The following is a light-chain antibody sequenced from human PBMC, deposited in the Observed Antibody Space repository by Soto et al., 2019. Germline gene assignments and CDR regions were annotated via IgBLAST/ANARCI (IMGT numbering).Light chain of an antibody. CDR1: QSISGC. J-gene: IGKJ1*01. CDR2: DAS. CDR3: QQYNSYSRT. Sequence: DIQMTQSPSTLSASVGDRVTITCRASQSISGCLAWYQQKPGKAPKLLIYDASSLESGVPSRFSGSGSGTEFTLTISSLQPDDFATYYCQQYNSYSRTFGQGTKVEIK. V-gene: IGKV1-5*01.